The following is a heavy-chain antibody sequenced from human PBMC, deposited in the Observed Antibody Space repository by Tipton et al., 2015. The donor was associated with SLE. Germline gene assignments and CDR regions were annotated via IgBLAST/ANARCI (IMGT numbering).Heavy chain of an antibody. D-gene: IGHD6-13*01. J-gene: IGHJ4*02. CDR2: INWKGDST. V-gene: IGHV3-20*04. CDR1: GFTFDDYG. Sequence: SLRLSCVVSGFTFDDYGMSWVRQVPGKGLEWVSGINWKGDSTAYADSVKGRFTISRDNAKKSLYLQMNRLRAEDTALYYCAKDMRSSSVATPSYFDYWGQGTLVTVSS. CDR3: AKDMRSSSVATPSYFDY.